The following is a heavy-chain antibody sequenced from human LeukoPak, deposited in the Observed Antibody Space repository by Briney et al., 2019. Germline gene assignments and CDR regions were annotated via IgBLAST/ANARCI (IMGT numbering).Heavy chain of an antibody. V-gene: IGHV3-48*03. Sequence: PGGSLRLSCAASGFTFSNYDMNWVRQAPGKGLEWVSYVSSSGRTIYYADSVKGRFTISRDNAQNSLYLQMNSLRAEDTAVYYCARYLAFDIWGQGTMVTVSS. CDR2: VSSSGRTI. CDR3: ARYLAFDI. J-gene: IGHJ3*02. CDR1: GFTFSNYD.